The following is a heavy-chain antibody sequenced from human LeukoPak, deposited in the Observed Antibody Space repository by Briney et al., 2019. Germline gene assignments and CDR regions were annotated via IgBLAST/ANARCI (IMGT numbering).Heavy chain of an antibody. V-gene: IGHV3-7*01. Sequence: PGGSLRLSCAASGFTFSSYWMSWVRQAPGKGLEWVATIRQDGSQKYYVDSVKGRFTISRDNAKNSLYLQMNSLRAEDTAVYYCALSDYYDSSGYYPPNAFDIWGQGTMVTVSS. D-gene: IGHD3-22*01. CDR1: GFTFSSYW. J-gene: IGHJ3*02. CDR2: IRQDGSQK. CDR3: ALSDYYDSSGYYPPNAFDI.